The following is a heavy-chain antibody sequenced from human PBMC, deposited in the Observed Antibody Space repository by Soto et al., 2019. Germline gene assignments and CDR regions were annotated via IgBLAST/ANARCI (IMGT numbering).Heavy chain of an antibody. Sequence: EVQLVESGGVVVQPGGSLRLSCAASGFTFDDYTMHWVRQAPGKGLEWVSLISWEGGSTYYADSVKGRFTISRDNSKNSLFLQMNSLRPEDNALYYCAKGSGWSLSMGDFDYWGQGTLVTVSS. V-gene: IGHV3-43*01. CDR3: AKGSGWSLSMGDFDY. CDR2: ISWEGGST. CDR1: GFTFDDYT. D-gene: IGHD6-19*01. J-gene: IGHJ4*02.